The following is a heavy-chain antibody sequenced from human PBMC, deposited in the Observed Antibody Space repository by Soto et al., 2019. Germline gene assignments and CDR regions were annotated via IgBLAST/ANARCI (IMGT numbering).Heavy chain of an antibody. CDR3: ASRVQDSVVVPAAMGLGVYYGMDV. J-gene: IGHJ6*02. D-gene: IGHD2-2*01. Sequence: QVQLVQSGAEVKKPGSSVKVSCKASGGTFSSYAISWVRQAPGQGLEWMGGIIPIFGTANYAQKFQGRVTITADESTSTDYMELSSLRSEDTAVYYCASRVQDSVVVPAAMGLGVYYGMDVWGQGTTVTVSS. V-gene: IGHV1-69*01. CDR2: IIPIFGTA. CDR1: GGTFSSYA.